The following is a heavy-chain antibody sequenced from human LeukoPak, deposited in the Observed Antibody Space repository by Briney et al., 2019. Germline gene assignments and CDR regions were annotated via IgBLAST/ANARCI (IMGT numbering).Heavy chain of an antibody. Sequence: PGRSLRLSCAASGFSFSSYAMHWVRQPPGKGLEWVAFISYDGSDKYYADSVKGRFTISSDISKNTLYLQMNSLRVEDAAVYYCSRVGSLYYDSSGYYPDCWGQGTLVTVSS. D-gene: IGHD3-22*01. V-gene: IGHV3-30-3*01. CDR1: GFSFSSYA. J-gene: IGHJ4*02. CDR3: SRVGSLYYDSSGYYPDC. CDR2: ISYDGSDK.